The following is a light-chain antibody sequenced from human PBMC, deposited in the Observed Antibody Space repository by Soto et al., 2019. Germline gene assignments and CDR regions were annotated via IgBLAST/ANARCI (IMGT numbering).Light chain of an antibody. CDR3: QQCYSTPIT. V-gene: IGKV1-39*01. CDR2: AAS. Sequence: PTPLPDSVVARLTITSRASQNISTYLHWYQQKPGKAPNLLIYAASTLQSGVPSRFSGSGSGTDFTLTISSLQAEDVATYYCQQCYSTPITFGQGTKVDIK. J-gene: IGKJ1*01. CDR1: QNISTY.